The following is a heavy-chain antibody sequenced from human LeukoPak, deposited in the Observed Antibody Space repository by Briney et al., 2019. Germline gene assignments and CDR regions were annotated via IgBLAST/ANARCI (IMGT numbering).Heavy chain of an antibody. J-gene: IGHJ6*02. V-gene: IGHV3-7*05. CDR1: GFTFSTYW. CDR2: IKQDGSET. D-gene: IGHD6-13*01. CDR3: ARDPYSSSWSYGMDV. Sequence: GGSLRLSCAASGFTFSTYWMSWVRQTPEKGLEWVANIKQDGSETVYVDSVKGRFTISRDNAQSSLYLQMYSLRAEDTAVYFCARDPYSSSWSYGMDVWGQGTAVTVSS.